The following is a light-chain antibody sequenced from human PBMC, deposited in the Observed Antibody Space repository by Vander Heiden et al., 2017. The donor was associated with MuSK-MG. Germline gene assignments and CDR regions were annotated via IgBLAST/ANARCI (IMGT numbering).Light chain of an antibody. J-gene: IGKJ3*01. CDR1: QSISSY. V-gene: IGKV1-39*01. CDR2: AAS. CDR3: QQSDSTTFT. Sequence: DIQMTQSPSSLSASVGDRVTITCRASQSISSYLNWYQQKPGKAPKLLIYAASSLQSGVPSRFSGSGSGTDFTLTISSLQPEDFATYYCQQSDSTTFTFGHGTKVDSK.